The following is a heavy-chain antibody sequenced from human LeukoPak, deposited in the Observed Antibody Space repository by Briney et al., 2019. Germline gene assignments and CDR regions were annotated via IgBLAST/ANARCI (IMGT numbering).Heavy chain of an antibody. V-gene: IGHV3-20*04. CDR2: INWNGGST. J-gene: IGHJ4*02. CDR1: GFTFSSYA. CDR3: ARAISSSWYYFDY. D-gene: IGHD6-13*01. Sequence: GGSLRLSCAASGFTFSSYAMHWVRQAPGKGLEWVSGINWNGGSTGYADSVKGRFTISRDNAKNSLYLQMNSLRAEDTALYYCARAISSSWYYFDYWGQGTLVTVSS.